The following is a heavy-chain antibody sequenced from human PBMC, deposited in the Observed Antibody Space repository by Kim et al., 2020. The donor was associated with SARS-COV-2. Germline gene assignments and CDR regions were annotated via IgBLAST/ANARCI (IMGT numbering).Heavy chain of an antibody. V-gene: IGHV3-53*04. Sequence: STYYAGSVKARFTITRHNSKNTLYLQMNSRRAENSAVYYCARDLSGSSDSWGQGTLVTVSS. CDR2: ST. J-gene: IGHJ4*02. CDR3: ARDLSGSSDS. D-gene: IGHD1-26*01.